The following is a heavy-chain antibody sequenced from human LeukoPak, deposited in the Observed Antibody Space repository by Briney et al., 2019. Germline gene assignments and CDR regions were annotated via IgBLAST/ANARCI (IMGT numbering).Heavy chain of an antibody. Sequence: SVKVSCKASGYTFTSYGISWVRQAPGQGLEWMGWISAYNGNTNYAQKLQGRVTMTTDTSTSTAYMELRSLRSDDTAVYYCARRISFDGFGDYFYYYYMDVWGKGTTVTVSS. CDR1: GYTFTSYG. CDR3: ARRISFDGFGDYFYYYYMDV. D-gene: IGHD3-10*01. V-gene: IGHV1-18*01. CDR2: ISAYNGNT. J-gene: IGHJ6*03.